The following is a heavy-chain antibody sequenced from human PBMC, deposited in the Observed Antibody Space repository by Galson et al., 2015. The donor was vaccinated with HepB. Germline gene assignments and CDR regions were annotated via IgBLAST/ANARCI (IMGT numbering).Heavy chain of an antibody. CDR1: GFTFSSDS. Sequence: SLRLSCAASGFTFSSDSMNWVRQAPGKGLEWVSYISSSSRTIYYADSVKGRFTISRDNAKNSLYLQMNSLRDEDTAVYYCARESPAYYDILTGYSYYYYGMDVWGQGTTVTVSS. CDR3: ARESPAYYDILTGYSYYYYGMDV. V-gene: IGHV3-48*02. D-gene: IGHD3-9*01. CDR2: ISSSSRTI. J-gene: IGHJ6*02.